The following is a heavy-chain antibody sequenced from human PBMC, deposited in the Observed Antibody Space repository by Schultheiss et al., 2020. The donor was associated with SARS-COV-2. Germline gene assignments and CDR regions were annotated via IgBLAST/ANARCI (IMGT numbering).Heavy chain of an antibody. V-gene: IGHV1-2*02. CDR3: ARQEKQWLHYYYYGMDV. CDR1: GYTFTSYY. Sequence: ASVKVSCKASGYTFTSYYMHWVRQAPGQGLEWMGWINPNSGGTNYAQKFQGRVTMTRDTSISTAYMELSSLISEDTAVYYCARQEKQWLHYYYYGMDVWGQGTTVTVSS. CDR2: INPNSGGT. J-gene: IGHJ6*02. D-gene: IGHD6-19*01.